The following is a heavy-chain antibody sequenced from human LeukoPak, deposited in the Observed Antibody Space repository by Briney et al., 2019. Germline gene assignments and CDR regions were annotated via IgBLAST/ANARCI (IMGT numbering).Heavy chain of an antibody. CDR1: GGSISSSSYY. J-gene: IGHJ4*01. Sequence: SETLSLTCTVSGGSISSSSYYWGWIRQPPGKGLEWIGSLYQSGNTYYNPSLKSRVTISPDMSKNQFSLTLSSVTAADTAVYYCARDGYNYGLDRFDYWGHGTLVTVSS. CDR3: ARDGYNYGLDRFDY. CDR2: LYQSGNT. D-gene: IGHD5-18*01. V-gene: IGHV4-39*07.